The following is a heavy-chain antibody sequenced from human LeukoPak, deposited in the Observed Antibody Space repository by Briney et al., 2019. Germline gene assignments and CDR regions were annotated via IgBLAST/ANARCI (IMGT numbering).Heavy chain of an antibody. CDR2: IYYSGST. J-gene: IGHJ5*02. V-gene: IGHV4-59*01. D-gene: IGHD6-6*01. CDR3: ARGEIEYSSSEGWFDP. Sequence: TXXVSGGSISSYXWSWXRQPPGKXXXWXGYIYYSGSTNYNPSLKSRVTISVDTSKNQFSLKLSSVTAADTAVYYCARGEIEYSSSEGWFDPWGQGTLVTVSS. CDR1: GGSISSYX.